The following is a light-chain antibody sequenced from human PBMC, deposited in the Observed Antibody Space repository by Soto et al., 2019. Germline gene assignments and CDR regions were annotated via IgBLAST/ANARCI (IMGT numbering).Light chain of an antibody. CDR3: QQYGSSPWT. CDR2: AAS. Sequence: EIVLTQSPDTLSLSPGERATLSCRASQSVSSSYLAGYQQKPGQAPRLLIYAASSRAIGIAGRFSGSGSGTDFILTISRLEPEDFAVYYCQQYGSSPWTFGQGTKVEIK. J-gene: IGKJ1*01. V-gene: IGKV3-20*01. CDR1: QSVSSSY.